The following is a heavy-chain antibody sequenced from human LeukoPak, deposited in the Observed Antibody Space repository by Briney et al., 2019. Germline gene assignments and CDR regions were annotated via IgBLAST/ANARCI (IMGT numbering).Heavy chain of an antibody. D-gene: IGHD2-21*02. V-gene: IGHV1-69*13. Sequence: SVKVSCKASGGTFSSYAISWVRQAPGQGLEWMGGIIPIFGTANYAQKFQGRVTITADESTSTAYMELSSLRSEDTAVYYCARAGFSDSNPSDPWGQGTLVTVSS. CDR3: ARAGFSDSNPSDP. CDR1: GGTFSSYA. CDR2: IIPIFGTA. J-gene: IGHJ5*02.